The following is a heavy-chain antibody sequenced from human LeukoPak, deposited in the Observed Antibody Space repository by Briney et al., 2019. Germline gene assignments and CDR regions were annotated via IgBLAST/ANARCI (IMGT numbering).Heavy chain of an antibody. CDR1: GYSISSGYY. Sequence: PSETLSLTCTVSGYSISSGYYWGWIRQPPGKGLEWIGSIYHSGSTYYNPSLKSRVTISVDTSKNQFSLRLSSVTAADTAVYSCARVWATTDEMYFDYWGQGTLVTVSS. D-gene: IGHD1-26*01. CDR2: IYHSGST. V-gene: IGHV4-38-2*02. J-gene: IGHJ4*02. CDR3: ARVWATTDEMYFDY.